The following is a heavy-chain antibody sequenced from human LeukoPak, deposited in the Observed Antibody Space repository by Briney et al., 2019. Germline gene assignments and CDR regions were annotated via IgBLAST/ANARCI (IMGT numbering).Heavy chain of an antibody. V-gene: IGHV4-39*01. D-gene: IGHD5-12*01. Sequence: KPSETLSLTCTVSGGSISSSSYYWGWIRQPPGKGLEWIGSIYYSGSTYYNPSLKSRVTISVDTSKNQFSLKLSSVTAADTAVYYCASVVGYSGYDLDYWGQGTLVTVSS. J-gene: IGHJ4*02. CDR2: IYYSGST. CDR1: GGSISSSSYY. CDR3: ASVVGYSGYDLDY.